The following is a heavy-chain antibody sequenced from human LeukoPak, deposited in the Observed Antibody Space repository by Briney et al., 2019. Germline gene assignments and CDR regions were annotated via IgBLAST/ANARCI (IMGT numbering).Heavy chain of an antibody. D-gene: IGHD4-17*01. CDR3: ARASHDYGDYGRFYYYYYYMDV. CDR2: IKQDGSEK. CDR1: GFTFSSYG. J-gene: IGHJ6*03. V-gene: IGHV3-7*01. Sequence: GGSLRLSCAASGFTFSSYGMSWVRQAPGKGLEWVANIKQDGSEKYYVDSVKGRFTIYRDSAKNSLYLQMNSLRAEDRAVYYCARASHDYGDYGRFYYYYYYMDVWGKGTTVTVSS.